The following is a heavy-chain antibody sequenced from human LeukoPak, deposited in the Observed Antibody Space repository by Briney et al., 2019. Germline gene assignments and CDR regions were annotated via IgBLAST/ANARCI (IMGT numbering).Heavy chain of an antibody. CDR3: ARDRRSYYYYYMDV. CDR2: ISGDSNTI. CDR1: GFTFSTYA. Sequence: GGSLRLSCAASGFTFSTYAMNWVRQAPGKGLEWVAYISGDSNTIHYADSVKGRFTISRDNAKNSLYLQMNSLRAEDTAVYYCARDRRSYYYYYMDVWGKGTTVTVSS. J-gene: IGHJ6*03. V-gene: IGHV3-48*01.